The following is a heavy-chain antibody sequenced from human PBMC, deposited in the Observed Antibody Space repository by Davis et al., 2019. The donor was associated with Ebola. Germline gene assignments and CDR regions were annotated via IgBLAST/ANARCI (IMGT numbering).Heavy chain of an antibody. V-gene: IGHV3-11*01. CDR3: ARGLYWPNYYYYGMDV. D-gene: IGHD2-8*02. J-gene: IGHJ6*02. CDR1: GFTFSDYY. CDR2: ISSSGSTI. Sequence: GESLKISCVASGFTFSDYYMSWIRQAPGKGLEWVSYISSSGSTIYYADSVKGRFTISRDNAKNSLYLQMNSLRAEDTAVYYCARGLYWPNYYYYGMDVWGQGTTVTVSS.